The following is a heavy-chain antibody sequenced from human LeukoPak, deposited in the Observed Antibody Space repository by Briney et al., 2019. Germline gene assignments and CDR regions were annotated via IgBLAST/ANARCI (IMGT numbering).Heavy chain of an antibody. Sequence: ASVKVSCKASGYTFTGYYMHWVRQAPGQGLERMGWINPNSGGTNYAQKFQGRVTMTRDTSISTAYMELSRLRSDDTAVYYCARGGTMGNYYYYYMDVWGKGTTVTVSS. J-gene: IGHJ6*03. CDR2: INPNSGGT. CDR3: ARGGTMGNYYYYYMDV. V-gene: IGHV1-2*02. D-gene: IGHD1-7*01. CDR1: GYTFTGYY.